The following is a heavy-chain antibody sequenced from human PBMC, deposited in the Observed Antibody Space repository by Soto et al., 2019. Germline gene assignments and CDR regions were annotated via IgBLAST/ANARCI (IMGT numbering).Heavy chain of an antibody. J-gene: IGHJ3*02. Sequence: GASVKVSCKASGYTFTNYGISWVRQAPGQGLEWMGWISADNGNTNYAQNIQGRVTMSTDTSTSTAYMELRSLRSDDTAVYYCAKDSGFPDFGAVLHAFDIWGQGTMVTVSS. D-gene: IGHD3-3*01. V-gene: IGHV1-18*01. CDR3: AKDSGFPDFGAVLHAFDI. CDR2: ISADNGNT. CDR1: GYTFTNYG.